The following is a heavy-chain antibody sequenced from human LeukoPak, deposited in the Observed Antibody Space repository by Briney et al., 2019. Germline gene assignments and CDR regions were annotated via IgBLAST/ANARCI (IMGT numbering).Heavy chain of an antibody. J-gene: IGHJ5*02. Sequence: ASVKVSCKASDHTLTSYDINWLRKAIEKGFDWMGWINPNSGGTNYAQKLQGRVTMTTDTSTSTAYMELRSLKSDDTAVYYCAREPHYDFWSGYPSNWFDPWGQGTLVTVSS. V-gene: IGHV1-18*01. CDR3: AREPHYDFWSGYPSNWFDP. D-gene: IGHD3-3*01. CDR2: INPNSGGT. CDR1: DHTLTSYD.